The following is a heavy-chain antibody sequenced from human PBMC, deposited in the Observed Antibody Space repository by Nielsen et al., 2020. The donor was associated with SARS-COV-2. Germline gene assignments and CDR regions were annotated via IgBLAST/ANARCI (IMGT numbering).Heavy chain of an antibody. D-gene: IGHD5-18*01. V-gene: IGHV3-30-3*01. CDR1: GFTFSSYA. CDR3: ARDPAGAAMSTFDY. Sequence: LKISCAASGFTFSSYAMHWVRQAPGKGLEWVAVISYDGSNKYYADSVKGRFTISRDNSKNTLYLQMNSLRAEDTAVYYCARDPAGAAMSTFDYWGQGTLVTVSS. J-gene: IGHJ4*02. CDR2: ISYDGSNK.